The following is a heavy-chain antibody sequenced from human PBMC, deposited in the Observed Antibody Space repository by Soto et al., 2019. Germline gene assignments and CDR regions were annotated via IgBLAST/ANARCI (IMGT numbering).Heavy chain of an antibody. CDR1: GGTFSSYA. D-gene: IGHD3-10*01. CDR2: IIPIFGTA. Sequence: GASGQVSFKASGGTFSSYAISWVRQAPGQGLEWMGGIIPIFGTANYSQKFQGRVTITADESTSTAYMELSSLRSEDTAVYYCARAPLLWFGESLNWFDPRGQGTLVTVSS. J-gene: IGHJ5*02. CDR3: ARAPLLWFGESLNWFDP. V-gene: IGHV1-69*13.